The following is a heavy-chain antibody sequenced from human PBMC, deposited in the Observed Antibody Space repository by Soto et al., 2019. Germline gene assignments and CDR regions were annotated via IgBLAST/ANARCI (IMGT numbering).Heavy chain of an antibody. V-gene: IGHV5-51*01. D-gene: IGHD3-10*01. Sequence: PGESLKISCKGSGYSFTSYWIGWVRQMPGKGLEWMGLIYPGDSDTRYSPSFEGQVTISADKSISTAYLQWSSLKASDTAMYYCARQSLVGMVRGVKASYSSSMGVWGQETTATVS. CDR1: GYSFTSYW. J-gene: IGHJ6*02. CDR2: IYPGDSDT. CDR3: ARQSLVGMVRGVKASYSSSMGV.